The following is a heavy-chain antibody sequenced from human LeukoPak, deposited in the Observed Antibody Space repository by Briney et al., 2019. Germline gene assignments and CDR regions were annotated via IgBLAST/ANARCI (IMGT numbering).Heavy chain of an antibody. Sequence: PGGSLRLSCAASGFTFNIYEMHWVRQAPGRGLEWVAVISSDGINKYYGDSVKGRFTISRDNSKDTLFLQMNSLRTEDTAVYYCASLTVSNVFDIWGQGTMVTVSS. CDR1: GFTFNIYE. CDR3: ASLTVSNVFDI. D-gene: IGHD4-11*01. J-gene: IGHJ3*02. V-gene: IGHV3-30*03. CDR2: ISSDGINK.